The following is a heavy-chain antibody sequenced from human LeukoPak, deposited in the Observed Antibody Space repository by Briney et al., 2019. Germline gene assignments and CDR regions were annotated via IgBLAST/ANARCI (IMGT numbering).Heavy chain of an antibody. CDR1: GYTFTGYY. D-gene: IGHD2/OR15-2a*01. Sequence: ASVKVACKASGYTFTGYYMHWVRQAPGQGLGWMGWINPNSGGTNYAQKVQGWVTMTRDRSISTACMELSGLTSDGRAVCYCAKGKRARDNRPLYYFDYWGQGTLVTVSS. CDR2: INPNSGGT. J-gene: IGHJ4*02. CDR3: AKGKRARDNRPLYYFDY. V-gene: IGHV1-2*04.